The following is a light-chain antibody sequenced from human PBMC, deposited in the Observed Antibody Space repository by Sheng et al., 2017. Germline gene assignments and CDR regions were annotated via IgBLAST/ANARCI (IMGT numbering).Light chain of an antibody. CDR3: QAWASSAVV. V-gene: IGLV3-1*01. J-gene: IGLJ2*01. CDR1: NLGDKY. CDR2: QDT. Sequence: SYELTQPPSVSVSPGQTASITCSGDNLGDKYACWYQQMPGQSPVLVIYQDTKRPSGIPERFSGSNSGNTATLTISGTQAMDEADYYCQAWASSAVVFGGGTKLTVL.